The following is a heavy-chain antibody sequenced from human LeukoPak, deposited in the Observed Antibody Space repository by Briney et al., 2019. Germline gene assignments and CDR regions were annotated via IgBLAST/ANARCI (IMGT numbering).Heavy chain of an antibody. CDR3: ARDAQYDFWSGYYPYYFDY. CDR2: INPNSGGT. V-gene: IGHV1-2*02. CDR1: GYTFTGYY. D-gene: IGHD3-3*01. J-gene: IGHJ4*02. Sequence: GASVKVSCKASGYTFTGYYMHWVRQAPGQGLEWMGWINPNSGGTNYAQKFQGRVTMTRDTSISTAYMELSRLRSDDTAVYYCARDAQYDFWSGYYPYYFDYWGQGTLVTVSS.